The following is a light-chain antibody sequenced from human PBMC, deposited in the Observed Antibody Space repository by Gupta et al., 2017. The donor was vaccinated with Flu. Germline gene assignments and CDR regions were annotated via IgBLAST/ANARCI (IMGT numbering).Light chain of an antibody. CDR1: GSNIGSNL. CDR3: AAWDDSLNAWL. CDR2: TNA. V-gene: IGLV1-44*01. Sequence: QSVLTQSPSASGTPGQWVTISCSGSGSNIGSNLVSWYQHLPGTAPKLLLHTNAHRPSGVPDRFSASKSVTSASLAIRGLQSEDEADYYCAAWDDSLNAWLFGGGTKLTVL. J-gene: IGLJ3*02.